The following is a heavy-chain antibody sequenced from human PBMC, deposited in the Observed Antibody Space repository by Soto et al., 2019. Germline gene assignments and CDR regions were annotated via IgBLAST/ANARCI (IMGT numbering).Heavy chain of an antibody. CDR1: GDSISRNGFF. Sequence: QVQLQESGPGLVKPSQTLSLTCTVSGDSISRNGFFWTWIRQHPGKGLEWIGYIYNSGSSYYNPSLKSRVIISVDTSKNHFSLNLTAVTAADTAVYYCARGTMLRGPGYYSAMDVWGQGTTVTVSS. D-gene: IGHD3-10*01. CDR3: ARGTMLRGPGYYSAMDV. CDR2: IYNSGSS. V-gene: IGHV4-31*03. J-gene: IGHJ6*02.